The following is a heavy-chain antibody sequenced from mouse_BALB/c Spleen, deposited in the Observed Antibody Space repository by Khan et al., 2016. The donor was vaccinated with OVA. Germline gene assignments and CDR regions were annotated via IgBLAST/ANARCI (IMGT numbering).Heavy chain of an antibody. Sequence: VQLQESGAELARPGASVKMSCKASGYTFTSYTIHWIKLRPGQGLEWIGYINPSNGYTNYNQKFRDKATLTADKSSTTAYMQLSSLTSDDSAVFNCVRDGAYQRNGGWVAYWGQGTLVTGSA. CDR3: VRDGAYQRNGGWVAY. J-gene: IGHJ3*01. CDR2: INPSNGYT. CDR1: GYTFTSYT. V-gene: IGHV1-4*01. D-gene: IGHD1-2*01.